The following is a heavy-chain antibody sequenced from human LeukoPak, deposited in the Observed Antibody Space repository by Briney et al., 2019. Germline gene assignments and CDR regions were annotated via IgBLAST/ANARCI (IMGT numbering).Heavy chain of an antibody. J-gene: IGHJ4*02. D-gene: IGHD1-26*01. CDR2: ISPRSDFT. CDR3: AKDLGRYRNNFFDY. CDR1: GFTFSSYG. Sequence: AGRSLRLSCAASGFTFSSYGMHWVRQAPGKGLDWVSTISPRSDFTFYADSVKGRFTVSRDNSRNTLYLHMSTLRADDTAVYYCAKDLGRYRNNFFDYWGQGNLVTVSS. V-gene: IGHV3-23*01.